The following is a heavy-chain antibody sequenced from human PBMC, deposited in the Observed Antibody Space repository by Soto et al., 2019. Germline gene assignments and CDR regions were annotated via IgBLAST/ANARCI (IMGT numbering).Heavy chain of an antibody. V-gene: IGHV4-31*03. CDR3: ARTMVRGVIIPIYGMDV. Sequence: SETLSLTCTVSGGSISSGGYYWSWIRQHPGKGLEWIGYIDYSGSTYYNPSLKSRVTISVDTSKNQFSLKLSSVTAADTAVYYCARTMVRGVIIPIYGMDVWGQGTTVTVSS. CDR2: IDYSGST. D-gene: IGHD3-10*01. J-gene: IGHJ6*02. CDR1: GGSISSGGYY.